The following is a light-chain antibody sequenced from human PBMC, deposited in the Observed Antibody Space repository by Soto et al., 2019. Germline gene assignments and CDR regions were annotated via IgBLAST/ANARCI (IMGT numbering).Light chain of an antibody. CDR2: EVS. J-gene: IGLJ1*01. V-gene: IGLV2-8*01. CDR1: SSDVGGYNY. Sequence: QSALTQPPSASGSPGQSVTISCTGTSSDVGGYNYVSWYQQHPGKVPKLMIYEVSKRPSGVPDRFSGSKSGNTASLTVSGLQAEDEADYFCASFRSGTILVFGSGTKVTVL. CDR3: ASFRSGTILV.